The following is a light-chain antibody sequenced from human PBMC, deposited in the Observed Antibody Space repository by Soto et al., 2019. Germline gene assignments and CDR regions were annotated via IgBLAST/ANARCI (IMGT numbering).Light chain of an antibody. J-gene: IGKJ4*01. V-gene: IGKV3D-15*01. CDR2: HAS. Sequence: EIAMTQSQATMPLSPLETLTLCWTSSQSVNSNLAWYQQKPGQAPRLLIYHASTRATGIPARFSGSGSGTEFTLTISSLQSEDFAVYYCQEYNNWHPITFGGGTKVDIK. CDR3: QEYNNWHPIT. CDR1: QSVNSN.